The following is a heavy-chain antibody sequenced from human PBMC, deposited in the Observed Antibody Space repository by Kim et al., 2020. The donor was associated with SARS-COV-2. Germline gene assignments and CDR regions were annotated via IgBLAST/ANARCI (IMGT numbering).Heavy chain of an antibody. V-gene: IGHV4-31*03. CDR1: GGSISSGGYY. CDR3: ARALRSGMATIGRLFDY. Sequence: SETLSLTCTVSGGSISSGGYYWSWIRQHPGKGLEWIGYIYYSGRTYYNPSLKSRVTISVDTSKNQFSLKLSSVTAADTAVYYCARALRSGMATIGRLFDYWGQGTLVTVSS. J-gene: IGHJ4*02. CDR2: IYYSGRT. D-gene: IGHD3-10*01.